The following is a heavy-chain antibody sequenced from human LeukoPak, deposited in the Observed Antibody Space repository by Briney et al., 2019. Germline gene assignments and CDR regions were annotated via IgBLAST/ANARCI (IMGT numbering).Heavy chain of an antibody. CDR2: ISGSGGST. CDR1: GFTFSSYA. CDR3: AKATEYCSGGSCYDVLSHY. J-gene: IGHJ4*02. V-gene: IGHV3-23*01. Sequence: GGSLRLSCAASGFTFSSYAMSWVRQAPGKGLEWVSAISGSGGSTYYADSVKGRFTTSRDNSKNTLYLQMNSLRAEDTAVYYCAKATEYCSGGSCYDVLSHYWGQGTLVTVSS. D-gene: IGHD2-15*01.